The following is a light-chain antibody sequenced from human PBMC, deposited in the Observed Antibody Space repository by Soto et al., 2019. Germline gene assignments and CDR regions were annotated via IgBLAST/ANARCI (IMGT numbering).Light chain of an antibody. CDR1: QSVSSSY. V-gene: IGKV3-20*01. CDR3: QQYGSSPRT. J-gene: IGKJ1*01. Sequence: PGERGTLSCRASQSVSSSYLAWYQQKPGQAPRLLMYGTSTRATGTPDRFSGSGSGTDFTLTISSLEPEDVAVYYCQQYGSSPRTVGQGTKVDSK. CDR2: GTS.